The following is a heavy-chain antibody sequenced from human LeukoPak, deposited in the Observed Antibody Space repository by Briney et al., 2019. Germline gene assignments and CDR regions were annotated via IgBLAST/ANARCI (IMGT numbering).Heavy chain of an antibody. CDR3: ARDWENGRYYDSSFDY. V-gene: IGHV3-30-3*01. J-gene: IGHJ4*02. CDR1: GFTFSSYA. D-gene: IGHD3-22*01. CDR2: ISYDGSNK. Sequence: PGGSLRLSCAASGFTFSSYAMHWVRQAPGKGLEWVAVISYDGSNKYYADSVKGRFTISRDNAKNSLYLQMNSLRAEDTAVYYCARDWENGRYYDSSFDYWGQGTLVTVSS.